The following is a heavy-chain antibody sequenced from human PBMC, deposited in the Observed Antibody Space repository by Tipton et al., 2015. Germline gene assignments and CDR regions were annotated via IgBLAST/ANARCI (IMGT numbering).Heavy chain of an antibody. Sequence: GSLRLSCTVSGFSISTSTYYCGWIRQPPGKGLEWIGTIYYSGSTYYNSSLKSRVTISVDTSKNQFSLQLTSVTAADTAVFYCARHGFEDSTFDYWGQGTLVTVSS. CDR2: IYYSGST. V-gene: IGHV4-39*01. CDR1: GFSISTSTYY. D-gene: IGHD3-16*01. CDR3: ARHGFEDSTFDY. J-gene: IGHJ4*02.